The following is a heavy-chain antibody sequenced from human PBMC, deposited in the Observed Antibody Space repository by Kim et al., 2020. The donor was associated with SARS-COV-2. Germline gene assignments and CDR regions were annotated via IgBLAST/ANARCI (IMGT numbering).Heavy chain of an antibody. J-gene: IGHJ6*02. CDR3: TRRVITMVRGVSYYYGMDV. CDR1: GFTFSGSA. Sequence: GGSLRLSCAASGFTFSGSAMHWVRQASGKGLEWVGRIRSKANSYATAYAASVKGRFTISRDDSKNTAYLQMNSLKTEDTAVYYCTRRVITMVRGVSYYYGMDVWGQGTTVTVSS. D-gene: IGHD3-10*01. CDR2: IRSKANSYAT. V-gene: IGHV3-73*01.